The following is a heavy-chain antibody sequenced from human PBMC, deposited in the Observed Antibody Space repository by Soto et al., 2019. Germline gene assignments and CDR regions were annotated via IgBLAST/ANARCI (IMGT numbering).Heavy chain of an antibody. CDR1: GYTFTSYG. J-gene: IGHJ3*02. CDR3: ARDKVLTYYYDSSGPSDAFDI. Sequence: ASVKVSCKASGYTFTSYGISWVRQAPGQGLEWMGIINPSGGSTSYAQKFQGRVTMTRDTSTSTVYMELSSLRSEDTAVYYCARDKVLTYYYDSSGPSDAFDIWGQGTMVTVSS. V-gene: IGHV1-46*01. D-gene: IGHD3-22*01. CDR2: INPSGGST.